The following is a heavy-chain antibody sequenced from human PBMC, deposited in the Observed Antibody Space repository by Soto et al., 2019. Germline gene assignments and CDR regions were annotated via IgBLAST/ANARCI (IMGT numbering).Heavy chain of an antibody. V-gene: IGHV1-18*01. CDR2: ISAYNGNT. CDR1: GYTFSNYG. J-gene: IGHJ4*02. CDR3: ARDLVPGYTCFSDY. Sequence: ASVKVSCKTSGYTFSNYGINWVRQALGQGLEWMGWISAYNGNTNFAQKLQGRVSVTTDTSSTSYYIELRSLTSDDTGVYYCARDLVPGYTCFSDYWGQGKLVTV. D-gene: IGHD5-12*01.